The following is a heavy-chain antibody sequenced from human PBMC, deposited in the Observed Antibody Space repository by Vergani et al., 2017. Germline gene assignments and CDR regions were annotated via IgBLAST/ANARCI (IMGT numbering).Heavy chain of an antibody. Sequence: QVQLVESGGGVVQPGRSLRLSCAASGFTFNNYGMHWVRQAPGKGLEWVATIWYDGSDKNYADSVKGRFTISRDNSRNTLYLQMNSLRAEDTAVYHCARGFGYSTSPSLNWFDPWGLGILVTVSS. CDR1: GFTFNNYG. V-gene: IGHV3-33*01. CDR2: IWYDGSDK. D-gene: IGHD5-12*01. J-gene: IGHJ5*02. CDR3: ARGFGYSTSPSLNWFDP.